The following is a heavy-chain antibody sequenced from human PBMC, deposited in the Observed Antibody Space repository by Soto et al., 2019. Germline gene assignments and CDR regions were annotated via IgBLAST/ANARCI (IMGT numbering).Heavy chain of an antibody. CDR3: ARVGSYCGGDCYPNVFDY. CDR1: GGTFSSYA. Sequence: GASVKVSCKASGGTFSSYAISWVRQAPGQGLEWMGGIIPIFGTANYAQKFQGRVTITADKSTSTAYMELSSLRSEDTAVYYCARVGSYCGGDCYPNVFDYWGQGTLVTVS. D-gene: IGHD2-21*02. J-gene: IGHJ4*02. CDR2: IIPIFGTA. V-gene: IGHV1-69*06.